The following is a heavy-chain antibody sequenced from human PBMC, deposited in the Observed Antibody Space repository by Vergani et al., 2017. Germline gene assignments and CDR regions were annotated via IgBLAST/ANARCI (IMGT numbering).Heavy chain of an antibody. D-gene: IGHD6-13*01. CDR3: ARHLASGYSGSWSTNYWYFDL. J-gene: IGHJ2*01. Sequence: QLQLQESGPGLVKPSETLSLTCTVSGGSISSIRYYWGWIRQPPGKGLEWIGSIYYSGSTYYNPSLKSRVTISLDTSKNQFSLKLSSVTAADTAVYDCARHLASGYSGSWSTNYWYFDLWGRGTLATVSS. CDR2: IYYSGST. V-gene: IGHV4-39*01. CDR1: GGSISSIRYY.